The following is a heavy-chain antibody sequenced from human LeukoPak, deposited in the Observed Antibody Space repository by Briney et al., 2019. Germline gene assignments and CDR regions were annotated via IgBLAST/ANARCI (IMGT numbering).Heavy chain of an antibody. CDR1: GGSFSGYY. V-gene: IGHV4-34*01. D-gene: IGHD5-24*01. CDR2: INHSGST. CDR3: ARHFDRDGYKSNAFDI. J-gene: IGHJ3*02. Sequence: SETLSLTCAVYGGSFSGYYWSWIRQPPGKGLEWIGEINHSGSTNYNPSLKSRVTISVDTSRDQFSLKLSSVTAADTAVYYCARHFDRDGYKSNAFDIWGQGTMVTVSS.